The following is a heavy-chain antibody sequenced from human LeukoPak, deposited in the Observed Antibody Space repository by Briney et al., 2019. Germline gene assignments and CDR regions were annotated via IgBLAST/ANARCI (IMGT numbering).Heavy chain of an antibody. Sequence: ASVKVSCKASGYTFTGYYMHWVRQAPGQGLEWMGWINPNSGGTNYAQKFQGRVTMTRDTSISTAYMELSRLRSDDTAVYYCASAGVLRYFDWLSPPYYFDYWGQGTLVTVSS. J-gene: IGHJ4*02. CDR2: INPNSGGT. CDR3: ASAGVLRYFDWLSPPYYFDY. V-gene: IGHV1-2*02. CDR1: GYTFTGYY. D-gene: IGHD3-9*01.